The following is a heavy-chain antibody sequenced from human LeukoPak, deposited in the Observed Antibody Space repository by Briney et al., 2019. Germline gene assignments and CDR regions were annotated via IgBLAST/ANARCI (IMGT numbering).Heavy chain of an antibody. D-gene: IGHD3-22*01. Sequence: GESLKISCKGSGYTFSTYWIAWVRQMPGKGLEWMGIIYPGDSDTRYSPSFQGQVTISADKSISTAYLQWSSLKASDTAMYYCARIYDSSGYYSDYWGQGTLVTVSS. CDR3: ARIYDSSGYYSDY. CDR1: GYTFSTYW. J-gene: IGHJ4*02. V-gene: IGHV5-51*01. CDR2: IYPGDSDT.